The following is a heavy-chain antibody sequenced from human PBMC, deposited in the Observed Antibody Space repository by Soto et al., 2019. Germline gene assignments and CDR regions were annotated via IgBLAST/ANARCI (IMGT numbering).Heavy chain of an antibody. CDR1: GITFSSYG. J-gene: IGHJ4*02. CDR2: ISYDGSNK. CDR3: AKDRFRIAVAAPFDY. D-gene: IGHD6-19*01. Sequence: QVQLVESGGGVVQPGRSLRLSCAASGITFSSYGMHWVRQAPGKGLEWVAVISYDGSNKYYADSVKGRFTISRDNSKNTLYLQMNRLRAEDTAVYYCAKDRFRIAVAAPFDYWGQGTLVTVSS. V-gene: IGHV3-30*18.